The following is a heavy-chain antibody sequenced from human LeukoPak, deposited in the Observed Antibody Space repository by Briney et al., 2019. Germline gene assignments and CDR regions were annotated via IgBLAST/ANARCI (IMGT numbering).Heavy chain of an antibody. J-gene: IGHJ1*01. D-gene: IGHD6-19*01. Sequence: GGSLRLSCAASGFTFCSYAMHWVRQAPGRGLEWVAVISYDGSNKYYADSAKGRFTISRDNSKNTLYLQMNSLRAEDTAVYYCATCRCPEAAFQHWGQGTLVTVSS. V-gene: IGHV3-30*04. CDR1: GFTFCSYA. CDR2: ISYDGSNK. CDR3: ATCRCPEAAFQH.